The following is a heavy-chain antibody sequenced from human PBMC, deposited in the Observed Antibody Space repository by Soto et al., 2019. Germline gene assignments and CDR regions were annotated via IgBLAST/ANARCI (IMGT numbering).Heavy chain of an antibody. CDR3: ARGLQLELLYYFDY. Sequence: SETHSLTSTLSGGTISSYYWIWIRQPTGKGLEWIGYIYYSGSTNYNPSLKSRVTISVDTSKNQFSLKLSSVTAADTAVYYCARGLQLELLYYFDYWGQGTLVTVSS. J-gene: IGHJ4*02. V-gene: IGHV4-59*08. D-gene: IGHD1-1*01. CDR2: IYYSGST. CDR1: GGTISSYY.